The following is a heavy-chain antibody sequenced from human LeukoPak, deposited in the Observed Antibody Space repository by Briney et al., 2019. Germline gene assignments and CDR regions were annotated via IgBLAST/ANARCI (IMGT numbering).Heavy chain of an antibody. J-gene: IGHJ6*03. CDR2: IKQDGSEK. CDR3: ARAGQLDIYYYYYMDV. V-gene: IGHV3-7*01. Sequence: GGSLRLSCAASGFTFSSYWMSWVRQAPGKGLEWVANIKQDGSEKYYVDSVKGRFTISRDNAKNSLYLQMNSLRAEDTAVYYCARAGQLDIYYYYYMDVWGKGTTVTVSS. CDR1: GFTFSSYW. D-gene: IGHD6-6*01.